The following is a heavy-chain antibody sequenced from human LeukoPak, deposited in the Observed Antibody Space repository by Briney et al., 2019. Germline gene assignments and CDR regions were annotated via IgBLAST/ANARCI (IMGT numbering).Heavy chain of an antibody. V-gene: IGHV3-23*01. J-gene: IGHJ4*02. D-gene: IGHD3-22*01. CDR1: GSTFSSYA. Sequence: GGSLRLSCAASGSTFSSYAMSWVRQAPGKGLEWVSAISGSGGSTYYADSVKGRFTISRDNSKNTLYLQMNSLRAEDTAVYYCAKLEDYYDSSGFDYWGQGTLVTVSS. CDR2: ISGSGGST. CDR3: AKLEDYYDSSGFDY.